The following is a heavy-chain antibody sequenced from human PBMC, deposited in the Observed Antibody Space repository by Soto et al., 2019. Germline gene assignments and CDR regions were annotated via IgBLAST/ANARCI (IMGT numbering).Heavy chain of an antibody. CDR2: IYYSGST. Sequence: SETLSLTCTVSGGSVSPDYWDWIRQPPGKGLEWIGYIYYSGSTNYNPSLKSRVTISIDTSKNQFSLKLSSVTAADTAVYYCARGGKTYGGEFDYWGQGPLVT. D-gene: IGHD2-21*01. V-gene: IGHV4-59*02. CDR1: GGSVSPDY. CDR3: ARGGKTYGGEFDY. J-gene: IGHJ4*02.